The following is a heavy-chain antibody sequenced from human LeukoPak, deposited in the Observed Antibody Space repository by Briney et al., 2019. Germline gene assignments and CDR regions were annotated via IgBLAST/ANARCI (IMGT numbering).Heavy chain of an antibody. CDR1: GFTFSSYA. D-gene: IGHD2-2*01. Sequence: QPGGSLRLSCAASGFTFSSYAMHWVRQAPGKGLEWVAVISYDGSNKYYADSVKGRFTISRDSSKNTLYLQTNSLRAEDTAVYYCAPSSPRLGYYFDYWGQGTLVTVSS. CDR3: APSSPRLGYYFDY. V-gene: IGHV3-30*04. CDR2: ISYDGSNK. J-gene: IGHJ4*02.